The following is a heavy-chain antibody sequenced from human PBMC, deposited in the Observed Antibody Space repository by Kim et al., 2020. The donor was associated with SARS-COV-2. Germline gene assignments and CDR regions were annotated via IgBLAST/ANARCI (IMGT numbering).Heavy chain of an antibody. Sequence: GESLKISCKGSGYSFTSYWIGWVRQMPGKGLEWMGIIYPGDSDTRYSPSFQGQVTISADKSISTAYLQWSSLKASDTAMYYCARGRRTYYYDSSGYYRFFDYWGQGTLVTVSS. D-gene: IGHD3-22*01. CDR2: IYPGDSDT. CDR3: ARGRRTYYYDSSGYYRFFDY. V-gene: IGHV5-51*01. CDR1: GYSFTSYW. J-gene: IGHJ4*02.